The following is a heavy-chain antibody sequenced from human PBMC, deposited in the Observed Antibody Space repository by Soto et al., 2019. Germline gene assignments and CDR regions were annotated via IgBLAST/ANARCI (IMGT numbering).Heavy chain of an antibody. Sequence: QVQLVQSGAEVKKPGSSVKVSCKASGGTFSSYALSWVRQAPGQGLEWMGGIIPIFGTANYAQKFQGRVTITADESTSTAYMELSSLRSEDTAVYYCASRTLIGSNGGTGFDYWGQGTLVTVSS. CDR2: IIPIFGTA. V-gene: IGHV1-69*01. CDR3: ASRTLIGSNGGTGFDY. D-gene: IGHD1-1*01. CDR1: GGTFSSYA. J-gene: IGHJ4*02.